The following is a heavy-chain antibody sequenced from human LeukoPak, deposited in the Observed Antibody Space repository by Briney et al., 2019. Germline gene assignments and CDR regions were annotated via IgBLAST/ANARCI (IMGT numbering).Heavy chain of an antibody. D-gene: IGHD4-23*01. J-gene: IGHJ6*02. CDR3: ARTMYGGKRGMDV. CDR1: GFTFSSYG. Sequence: PGGSLRLSCAASGFTFSSYGMHWVRQAPGKGLEWVAVIWYDGSNKYYADSVKGRFTISRDNSKNTLYLQMSSLRAEDTAVYYCARTMYGGKRGMDVWGQGTTVTVSS. CDR2: IWYDGSNK. V-gene: IGHV3-33*01.